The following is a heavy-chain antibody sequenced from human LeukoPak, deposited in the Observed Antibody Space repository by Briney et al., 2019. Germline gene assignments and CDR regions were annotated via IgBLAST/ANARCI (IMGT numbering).Heavy chain of an antibody. CDR3: ARAVRGRDGYNLVY. V-gene: IGHV4-59*01. CDR2: IYYSGST. Sequence: SETLSLTCTVSGGSISSYYWSWIRQPPGKGLEWIGYIYYSGSTNYNPSLKSRVTISVDTSKNQFSLKLSSVTAADTAVYYCARAVRGRDGYNLVYWGQGTLVTVSS. D-gene: IGHD5-24*01. CDR1: GGSISSYY. J-gene: IGHJ4*02.